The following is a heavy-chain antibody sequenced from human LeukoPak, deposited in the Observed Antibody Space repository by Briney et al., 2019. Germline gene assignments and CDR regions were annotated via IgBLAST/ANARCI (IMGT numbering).Heavy chain of an antibody. CDR2: INPSGGST. V-gene: IGHV1-46*01. D-gene: IGHD2-2*01. CDR3: ARDSTPARYCSSTSCYYSGMDV. Sequence: ASVKVSCKASGYTFTSYYMHWVRQAPGQGLEWMGIINPSGGSTSYAQKFQGRVTMTRDTSTSTVYMELSSLRSEDTAVYYCARDSTPARYCSSTSCYYSGMDVWGQGTTVTVSS. CDR1: GYTFTSYY. J-gene: IGHJ6*02.